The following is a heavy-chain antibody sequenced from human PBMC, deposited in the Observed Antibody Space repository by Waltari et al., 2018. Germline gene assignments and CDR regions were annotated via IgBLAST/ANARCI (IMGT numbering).Heavy chain of an antibody. Sequence: VRLVEPGVGLVQPGGACRLSFAASEFTYRGHDMNWVRQAPGKGLEWVSYISSSGSTRYYAESVKVRFTISRDNAKNSLYLQMTSLRAEDTAVYYCASGYSSGWYTSFDYWGQGTLFTASS. V-gene: IGHV3-48*03. CDR2: ISSSGSTR. J-gene: IGHJ4*02. CDR3: ASGYSSGWYTSFDY. CDR1: EFTYRGHD. D-gene: IGHD6-19*01.